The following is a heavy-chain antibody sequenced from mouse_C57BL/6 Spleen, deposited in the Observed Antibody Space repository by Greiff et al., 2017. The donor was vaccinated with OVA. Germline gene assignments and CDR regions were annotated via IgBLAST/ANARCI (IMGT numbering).Heavy chain of an antibody. CDR2: LWTGGGT. CDR3: ARMDAMDY. V-gene: IGHV2-9-1*01. Sequence: VKLVESGPGLVAPSQSLSITCTVSGFSLTSYAISWVRQPPGKGLEWLGVLWTGGGTNYNSALKSRLSISKDNSKSQVFLKMNSLQTDDTARYYCARMDAMDYWGQGTSVTVSS. J-gene: IGHJ4*01. CDR1: GFSLTSYA.